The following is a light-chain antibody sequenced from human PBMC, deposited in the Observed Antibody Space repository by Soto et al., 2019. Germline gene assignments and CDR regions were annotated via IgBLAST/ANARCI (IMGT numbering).Light chain of an antibody. J-gene: IGKJ1*01. V-gene: IGKV1-5*01. CDR3: QQSYGTPWT. CDR1: QSISSW. Sequence: DIGITQIRTTLCASGGDRVAVTGPARQSISSWVAWYQQKPGKAPKLLIYAASSLQSGVPSRFSGIGPGTEVTLTISSLSPYHFAPYSCQQSYGTPWTFGQGTKVDIK. CDR2: AAS.